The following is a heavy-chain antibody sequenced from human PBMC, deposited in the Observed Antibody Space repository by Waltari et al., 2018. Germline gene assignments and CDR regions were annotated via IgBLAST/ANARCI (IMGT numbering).Heavy chain of an antibody. D-gene: IGHD3-22*01. CDR1: GYTFTSYA. Sequence: QVQLVQSGAAVKKPGASVKVSCKASGYTFTSYAMHLVGQAPGQRLEWMGWINAGNGNKKYSQKVQGRVTITRDTSASTAYMELSSLRSEDTAVYYCERDRSSGSKFDYWGQGTLVTVS. CDR2: INAGNGNK. V-gene: IGHV1-3*01. CDR3: ERDRSSGSKFDY. J-gene: IGHJ4*02.